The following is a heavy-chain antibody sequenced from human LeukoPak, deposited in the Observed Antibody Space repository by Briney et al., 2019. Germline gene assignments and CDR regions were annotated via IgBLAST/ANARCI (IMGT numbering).Heavy chain of an antibody. V-gene: IGHV3-30*02. CDR1: GFTFSSSG. D-gene: IGHD3-22*01. CDR3: ARDRVNYYDSSGYDPPGY. CDR2: IRYDGSNK. Sequence: GGSLRLSCAASGFTFSSSGMHWVRQAPGKGLEWVTFIRYDGSNKYYTDSVKGRFTISRDNSYKTLYLQMNSLRAEDTAVYYCARDRVNYYDSSGYDPPGYWGQGTLVTVSS. J-gene: IGHJ4*02.